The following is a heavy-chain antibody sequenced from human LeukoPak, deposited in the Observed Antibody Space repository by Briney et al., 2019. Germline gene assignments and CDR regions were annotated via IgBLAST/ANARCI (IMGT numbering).Heavy chain of an antibody. D-gene: IGHD3-22*01. V-gene: IGHV5-51*01. Sequence: GESLKISFKGSGCRFTSYWIGWVRRMPGKGVEWMGIIYPGDSDTRYSPSFQGQVTISADKSISTAYLQWSSLKASDTAMYYCARQPPTYYYDSSGYQWGQGTLVTVSS. CDR1: GCRFTSYW. CDR2: IYPGDSDT. CDR3: ARQPPTYYYDSSGYQ. J-gene: IGHJ4*02.